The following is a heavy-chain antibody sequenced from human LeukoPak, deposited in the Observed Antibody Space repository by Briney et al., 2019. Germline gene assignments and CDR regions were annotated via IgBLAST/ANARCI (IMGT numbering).Heavy chain of an antibody. Sequence: SETLSLTCTVSARSLSSYYWRWVRQPAGEGMEWIGRIYTRGSNNYNPSPKRRVTIPEEKSKNQFSLKRSSVTAADTAVYYCAKGSSYGSYFDYWGQGTLVTVSS. D-gene: IGHD5-18*01. CDR1: ARSLSSYY. CDR2: IYTRGSN. CDR3: AKGSSYGSYFDY. V-gene: IGHV4-4*07. J-gene: IGHJ4*02.